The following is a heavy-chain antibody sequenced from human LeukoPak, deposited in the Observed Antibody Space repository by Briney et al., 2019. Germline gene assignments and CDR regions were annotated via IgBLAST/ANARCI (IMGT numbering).Heavy chain of an antibody. CDR3: ARDTSEEQLWLDY. V-gene: IGHV4-30-4*08. CDR1: GGSISSGDYY. CDR2: IYYSGST. Sequence: PSETLSLTCTVSGGSISSGDYYWRWIRQPPGKGLEWIGYIYYSGSTYYNPSLKSRVTISVDTSKNQFSLKLSSVTAADTAVYYCARDTSEEQLWLDYWGQGTLVTVSS. J-gene: IGHJ4*02. D-gene: IGHD5-18*01.